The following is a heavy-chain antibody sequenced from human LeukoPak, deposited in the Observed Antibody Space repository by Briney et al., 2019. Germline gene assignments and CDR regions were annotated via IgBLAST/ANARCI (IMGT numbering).Heavy chain of an antibody. CDR3: AKGPRVVVAATAWYFDL. J-gene: IGHJ2*01. Sequence: QPGGSLRLSCAASGFTFSSYAMSWVRQAPGKGLEWVSAISGSGGSTYYADSVKGRFTISRDNSKNTLYLQMNSLRAEDTAVYYCAKGPRVVVAATAWYFDLWGRGTLVTVSS. D-gene: IGHD2-15*01. V-gene: IGHV3-23*01. CDR2: ISGSGGST. CDR1: GFTFSSYA.